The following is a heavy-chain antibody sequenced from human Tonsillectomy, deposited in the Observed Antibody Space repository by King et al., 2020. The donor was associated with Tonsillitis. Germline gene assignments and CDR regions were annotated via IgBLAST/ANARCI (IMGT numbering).Heavy chain of an antibody. CDR3: ARGYSYDSGSKSWFDP. V-gene: IGHV4-30-4*07. CDR2: FYYSGST. CDR1: GGSISSGGYS. Sequence: QLQESGPGLVKPSQTLSLTCAVSGGSISSGGYSWSWIRQSPGKGLEWIAYFYYSGSTYYNPSLKSRVTISLDTAKNQFSLRLSSVTAADTAVYYCARGYSYDSGSKSWFDPWGQGTLVTVSS. D-gene: IGHD3-10*01. J-gene: IGHJ5*02.